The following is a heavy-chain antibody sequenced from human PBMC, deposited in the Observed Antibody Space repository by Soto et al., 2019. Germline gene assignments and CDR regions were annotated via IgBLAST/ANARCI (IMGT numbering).Heavy chain of an antibody. CDR2: INPNSGAT. J-gene: IGHJ5*02. CDR3: AKSIIRFLEWSAPCHP. D-gene: IGHD3-3*01. Sequence: ASVKVSCKASGYTFTGYYLHWVRQAPGQRLEWMGWINPNSGATNYAENLQGRVTLTRDTSISTAYMELTRLTSEDTAVYYCAKSIIRFLEWSAPCHPWGQGPQVTV. V-gene: IGHV1-2*02. CDR1: GYTFTGYY.